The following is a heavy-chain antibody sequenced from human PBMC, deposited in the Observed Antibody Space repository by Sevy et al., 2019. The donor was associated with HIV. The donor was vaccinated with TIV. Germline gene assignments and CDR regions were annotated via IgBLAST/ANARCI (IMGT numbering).Heavy chain of an antibody. J-gene: IGHJ4*02. CDR1: GFIFGRYA. V-gene: IGHV3-30-3*01. Sequence: GGSLRLSCAASGFIFGRYAMNWVRQAPGKGLEWVAVISYDGSHKYYADSVKGRFTISRDSSKNTLYLQMHSLRTDDTAVYYCARDPGSSWSSFDYWGQGTLVTVSS. CDR2: ISYDGSHK. D-gene: IGHD6-13*01. CDR3: ARDPGSSWSSFDY.